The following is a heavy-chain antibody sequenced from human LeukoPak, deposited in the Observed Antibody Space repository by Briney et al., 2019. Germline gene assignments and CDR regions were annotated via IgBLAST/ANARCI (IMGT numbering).Heavy chain of an antibody. Sequence: VASVKVSCKASGYSFTTYAFTWVRQAPGQGLEWMGWISGYNGNTNYAQKLQGRVTMTTDTSTSTAYMELRSLRSDDTAVYYCARGPRYFDWLSHGAYFDYWGQGTLVTVSS. D-gene: IGHD3-9*01. CDR1: GYSFTTYA. CDR2: ISGYNGNT. J-gene: IGHJ4*02. CDR3: ARGPRYFDWLSHGAYFDY. V-gene: IGHV1-18*01.